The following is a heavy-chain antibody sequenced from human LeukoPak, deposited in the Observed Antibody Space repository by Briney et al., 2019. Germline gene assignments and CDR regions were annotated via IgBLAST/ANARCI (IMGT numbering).Heavy chain of an antibody. CDR3: ARGEAFCDY. Sequence: GGSLRLSCAASGFSFSRYWMTWVRQAPGKGLEWVANIKEDGTKTYYVDSVKGRFTVSRDNAQNSLYLQMNSLTPEDTAVYFCARGEAFCDYWGQGALVTVSS. CDR2: IKEDGTKT. V-gene: IGHV3-7*05. J-gene: IGHJ4*02. CDR1: GFSFSRYW.